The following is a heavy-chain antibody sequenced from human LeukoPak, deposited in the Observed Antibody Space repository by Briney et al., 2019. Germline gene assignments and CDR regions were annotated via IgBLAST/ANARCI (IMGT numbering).Heavy chain of an antibody. V-gene: IGHV1-2*02. CDR1: VYNFTGYY. CDR2: INPNSGGT. Sequence: ASVKVSCKASVYNFTGYYMHWVRQAPGQGLEWMGWINPNSGGTNYAQKLQGSVTMTRDTSISTAYMELSRLRFDDTAVYYCARGGVQGVDYWGQGTLVTVSS. D-gene: IGHD3-10*01. J-gene: IGHJ4*02. CDR3: ARGGVQGVDY.